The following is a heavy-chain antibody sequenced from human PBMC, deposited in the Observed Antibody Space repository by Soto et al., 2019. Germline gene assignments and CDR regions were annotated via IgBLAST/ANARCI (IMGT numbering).Heavy chain of an antibody. V-gene: IGHV1-69*13. J-gene: IGHJ4*02. CDR3: TREGVGATNAVD. Sequence: SVKVSCKASGGTFSSYANSWVRPAPEQGLEWMVGIIPIFGTANYAQKFQGRVTITADESTSTAYMELSSLRSEDTAVYDCTREGVGATNAVDWGQGTLVTVTS. CDR1: GGTFSSYA. CDR2: IIPIFGTA. D-gene: IGHD1-26*01.